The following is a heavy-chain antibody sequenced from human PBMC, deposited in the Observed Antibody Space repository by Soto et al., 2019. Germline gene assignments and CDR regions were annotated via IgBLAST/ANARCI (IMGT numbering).Heavy chain of an antibody. D-gene: IGHD2-15*01. CDR2: ISSRSSYM. CDR1: GFTFSTYT. V-gene: IGHV3-21*01. J-gene: IGHJ4*02. CDR3: VKQAHGLDGVAFDY. Sequence: GGSLRLSCAASGFTFSTYTMNWVRQAPGKGLEWVSSISSRSSYMYYADSVKGRFTISRDDAKNSLYLQMNSLRAEDTAVYYCVKQAHGLDGVAFDYWGQGTQVTVSS.